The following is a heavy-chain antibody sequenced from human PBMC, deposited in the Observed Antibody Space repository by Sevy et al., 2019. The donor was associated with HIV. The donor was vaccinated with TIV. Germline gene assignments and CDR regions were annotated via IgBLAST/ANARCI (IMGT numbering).Heavy chain of an antibody. J-gene: IGHJ4*02. V-gene: IGHV3-7*03. Sequence: GGSLRLSCVASGFTVSNYWMNWVRQAPGMGLEWVAKIKEDGKETDYVDSVKGRFTISRDNAKNSLYLQMTSLRAEDTAVYYCARDKSSARVTPFDFWGQGTLVTVSS. CDR1: GFTVSNYW. CDR3: ARDKSSARVTPFDF. CDR2: IKEDGKET. D-gene: IGHD5-18*01.